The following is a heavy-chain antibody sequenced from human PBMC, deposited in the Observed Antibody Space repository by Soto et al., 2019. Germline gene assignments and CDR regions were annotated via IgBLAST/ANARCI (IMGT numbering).Heavy chain of an antibody. Sequence: ASVKVSCKASGYSFIDYYIHWGRQAPGQGFEWMGRISPKSGGTNYAQKFEGRVTMTWDTSLNTAYMELSSLISDDTAVYYCARPPGYISDWYYFDLWGQGTLVTVSS. V-gene: IGHV1-2*02. CDR3: ARPPGYISDWYYFDL. D-gene: IGHD3-9*01. CDR1: GYSFIDYY. CDR2: ISPKSGGT. J-gene: IGHJ4*02.